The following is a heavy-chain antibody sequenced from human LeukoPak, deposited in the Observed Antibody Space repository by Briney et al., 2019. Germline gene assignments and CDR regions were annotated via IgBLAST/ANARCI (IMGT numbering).Heavy chain of an antibody. J-gene: IGHJ4*02. V-gene: IGHV1-8*01. Sequence: ASVKVSCKASGYTFTSYDINWVRQATGQGLEWMGWMNPNSGNTGCAQKFQGRVTMTRNTSISTAYMELSSLRSEDTAAYYCARGIGSTTVTTLEYYFDYWGQGTLVTVSS. CDR1: GYTFTSYD. CDR3: ARGIGSTTVTTLEYYFDY. CDR2: MNPNSGNT. D-gene: IGHD4-17*01.